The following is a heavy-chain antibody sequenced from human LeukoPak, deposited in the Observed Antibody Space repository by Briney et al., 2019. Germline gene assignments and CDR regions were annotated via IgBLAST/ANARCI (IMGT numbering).Heavy chain of an antibody. V-gene: IGHV3-30-3*01. CDR3: ARDRGGSGWYYFDY. D-gene: IGHD6-19*01. J-gene: IGHJ4*02. CDR2: ISYNGTNE. CDR1: GFTFSIYA. Sequence: GGSLRLSCAASGFTFSIYAIHWVRQAPGKGLEWVAGISYNGTNEYYPDSLKGRFTISRDNSKNTLYLQMNSLRAEDTALYYCARDRGGSGWYYFDYWGQGTLVTVSS.